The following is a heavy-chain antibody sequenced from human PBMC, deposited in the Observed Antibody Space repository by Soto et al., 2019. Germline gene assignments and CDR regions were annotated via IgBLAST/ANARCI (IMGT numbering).Heavy chain of an antibody. CDR3: ARTFSYYGMDV. CDR1: GYSIASGYY. Sequence: LSLTCAVSGYSIASGYYWAWIRQSPGKGLEWIGSIYHAGSVYYNPSLNSRVAVSLDTSKNHFSLKLTSVTAADTAVYYFARTFSYYGMDVWSQGTTVTSP. J-gene: IGHJ6*02. CDR2: IYHAGSV. V-gene: IGHV4-38-2*01.